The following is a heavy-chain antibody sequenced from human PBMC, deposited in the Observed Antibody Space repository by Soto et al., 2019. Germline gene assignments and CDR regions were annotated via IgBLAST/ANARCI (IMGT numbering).Heavy chain of an antibody. J-gene: IGHJ5*02. CDR2: IIPISGRT. Sequence: QVQLVQSGAEVKKPGSSVKVSCKASGGTFTSYALSWVRQAPGQGLEWMGGIIPISGRTNYAQRFQGRVSITADESTPTAYMELASLRSDDTAVYYCALDTSGGAVLFDPWGQGSLVTVSS. CDR3: ALDTSGGAVLFDP. V-gene: IGHV1-69*12. D-gene: IGHD3-22*01. CDR1: GGTFTSYA.